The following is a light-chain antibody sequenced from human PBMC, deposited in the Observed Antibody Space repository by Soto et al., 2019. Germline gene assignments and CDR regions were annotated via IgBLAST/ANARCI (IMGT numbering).Light chain of an antibody. CDR3: QKYNSYSLK. V-gene: IGKV1-5*01. J-gene: IGKJ1*01. CDR1: QSISSW. CDR2: DAS. Sequence: DIHITQSASTLSASVGDRFTITCRASQSISSWLAWYQQKPGKAPKLLIYDASSLESGVPSRFSGSGSGTEFTLTISSLQPDDFATYYCQKYNSYSLKFGQGTKVAIK.